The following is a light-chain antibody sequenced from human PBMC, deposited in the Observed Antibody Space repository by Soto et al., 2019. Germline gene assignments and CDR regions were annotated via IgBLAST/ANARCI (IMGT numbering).Light chain of an antibody. CDR2: DAS. CDR1: QSVSSY. CDR3: QQRSTWPPIT. V-gene: IGKV3-11*01. Sequence: EIVLTQSPATLSLSPGERATLSCRASQSVSSYLAWYQQKPGQAPRLLIYDASNRASGIPARFSGSGSGTDCTLTISSLEPEDFAVYYCQQRSTWPPITFGQGTRLEIK. J-gene: IGKJ5*01.